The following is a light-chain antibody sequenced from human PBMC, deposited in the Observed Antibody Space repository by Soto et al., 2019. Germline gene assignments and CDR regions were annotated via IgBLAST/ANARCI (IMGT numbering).Light chain of an antibody. J-gene: IGKJ2*01. Sequence: DIQVTQSPSSLSASVGDRVTITCRASQSIANYLNWYQQKPGKAPNLLIYAASSLQSGVPSRFSGSGSATDFTLTISSLQPEDFATYYGQQSYSTPRTFGQGTKLEIE. CDR1: QSIANY. V-gene: IGKV1-39*01. CDR2: AAS. CDR3: QQSYSTPRT.